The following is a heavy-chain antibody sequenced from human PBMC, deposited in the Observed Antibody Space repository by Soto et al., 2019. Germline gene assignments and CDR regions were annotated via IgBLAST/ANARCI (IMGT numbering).Heavy chain of an antibody. CDR2: INHSRST. J-gene: IGHJ4*02. Sequence: QVQLQQWGAGLLKPSETLSLTCAVYGGSFSGYYWTWIRQPPGTGLEWIGAINHSRSTNYNPSLKXPXTXSXHTSKNQVSLKTTSVTAADTAVYYCARDKITGLCDYWGQGTLVTVSS. CDR1: GGSFSGYY. V-gene: IGHV4-34*01. D-gene: IGHD2-8*02. CDR3: ARDKITGLCDY.